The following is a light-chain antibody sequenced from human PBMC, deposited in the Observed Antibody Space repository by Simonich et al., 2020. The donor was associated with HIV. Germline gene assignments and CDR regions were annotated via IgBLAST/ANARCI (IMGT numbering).Light chain of an antibody. CDR2: WAS. V-gene: IGKV4-1*01. CDR3: QQYYITPHT. J-gene: IGKJ1*01. CDR1: QSVLYNSYNKNY. Sequence: DIVMTQSPDSLAVSLGERATINCKSSQSVLYNSYNKNYLAWYQQKPRQPPKLLIYWASTRESGVPDRFSGGGSGTDFTLTISSLQAEDVAVYYCQQYYITPHTFGQGTKVEIK.